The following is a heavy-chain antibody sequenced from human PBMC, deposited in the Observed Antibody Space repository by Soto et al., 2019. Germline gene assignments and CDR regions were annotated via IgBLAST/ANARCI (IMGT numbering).Heavy chain of an antibody. CDR3: ARQSGGWYNWFDP. J-gene: IGHJ5*02. CDR1: GGSISSSSYY. CDR2: IYYSGSI. D-gene: IGHD6-19*01. V-gene: IGHV4-39*01. Sequence: QLQLQESGPGLVKPSETLSLTCSVSGGSISSSSYYWGWIRQPPGKGLEWIGSIYYSGSIDYNPSLKSRVTISVDTSKNQFSLKLSSVTAAETAVYYCARQSGGWYNWFDPWGQGTLVTVSS.